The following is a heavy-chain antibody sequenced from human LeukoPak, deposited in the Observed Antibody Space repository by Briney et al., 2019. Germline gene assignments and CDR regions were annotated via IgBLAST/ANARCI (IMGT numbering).Heavy chain of an antibody. D-gene: IGHD1-1*01. Sequence: SETLSLTCAVYGDSFNEYYWSWVRQPPGKALEWIGEINNSGSTNYNPSLKSRVTISVDKSLRQFFLRLSPVTAADTAVYYCARERASNNYYNYFDPWGQGTQVTVSS. J-gene: IGHJ5*02. V-gene: IGHV4-34*01. CDR1: GDSFNEYY. CDR2: INNSGST. CDR3: ARERASNNYYNYFDP.